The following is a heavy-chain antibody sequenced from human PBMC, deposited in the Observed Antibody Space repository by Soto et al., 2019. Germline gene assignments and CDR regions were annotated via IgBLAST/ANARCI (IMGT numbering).Heavy chain of an antibody. V-gene: IGHV3-33*01. CDR3: ARDSGTVCPDFDY. CDR2: IWFDGSKQ. J-gene: IGHJ4*02. Sequence: QVQLVESGGGVIQPGRSLRLSCVVSGFTFSNYGLHWVRQAPGKGLEWVAVIWFDGSKQYYADSVKGRFTISRDNSKNTLYLQMDSLTVEDTATYYCARDSGTVCPDFDYWGQGTLVTVSS. D-gene: IGHD3-10*01. CDR1: GFTFSNYG.